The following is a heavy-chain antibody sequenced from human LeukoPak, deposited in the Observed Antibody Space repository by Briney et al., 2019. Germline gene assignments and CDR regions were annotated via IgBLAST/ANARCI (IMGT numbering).Heavy chain of an antibody. D-gene: IGHD2-15*01. Sequence: PSETLSLTCTVSGGSISSTDYYWAWIRQPPGKGLEWIGSIYYSGSTYYNPSLKSRVTISVDTSKNQFSLKLSSVTAAHTAVYYCASTQRGDYFNYWGQGTLVTVSS. CDR2: IYYSGST. V-gene: IGHV4-39*01. J-gene: IGHJ4*02. CDR3: ASTQRGDYFNY. CDR1: GGSISSTDYY.